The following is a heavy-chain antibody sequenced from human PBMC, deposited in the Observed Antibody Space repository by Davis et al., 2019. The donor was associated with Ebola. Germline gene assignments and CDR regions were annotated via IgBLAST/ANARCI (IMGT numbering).Heavy chain of an antibody. J-gene: IGHJ4*02. CDR3: ARGPIARPLDY. D-gene: IGHD6-13*01. CDR1: GFTVSSNY. CDR2: IYSGGST. V-gene: IGHV3-53*03. Sequence: GASLKISCAASGFTVSSNYMSWVRHAPGKGLEWVSFIYSGGSTYYADSVKGRFTISRDNAKNSLYLQMNSLRAEDTALYYCARGPIARPLDYWGQGTLVTVSS.